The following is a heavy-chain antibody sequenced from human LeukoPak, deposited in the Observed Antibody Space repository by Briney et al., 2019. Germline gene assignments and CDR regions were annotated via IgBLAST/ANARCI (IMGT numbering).Heavy chain of an antibody. D-gene: IGHD3-10*01. J-gene: IGHJ4*02. CDR1: GFTFSSYA. CDR3: AKDWGDGSGSYYYFDY. V-gene: IGHV3-23*01. Sequence: GGSLRLSCAASGFTFSSYAMSWVRQAPGKGLEWVSGVSGSGGRTYYADSVKGRFTISRDNSKNTLYLQMNSLRAEDSAPYYCAKDWGDGSGSYYYFDYWGQGTLVTVPS. CDR2: VSGSGGRT.